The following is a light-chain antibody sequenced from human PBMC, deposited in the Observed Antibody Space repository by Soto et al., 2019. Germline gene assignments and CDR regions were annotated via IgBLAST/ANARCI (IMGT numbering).Light chain of an antibody. CDR3: QQRSSWPRT. J-gene: IGKJ2*01. CDR1: QSVSSY. V-gene: IGKV3-11*01. CDR2: DAS. Sequence: EIVLTQSPATLSLSPGERATLSCRASQSVSSYLAWYQQKPGQTPRLLIYDASNRATGIPARFSGSGSGTDFTLIICSLEPEDFAVYYCQQRSSWPRTFGQGTKVDIK.